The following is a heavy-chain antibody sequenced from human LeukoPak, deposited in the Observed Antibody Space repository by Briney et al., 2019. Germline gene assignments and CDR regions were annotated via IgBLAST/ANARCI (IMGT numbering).Heavy chain of an antibody. CDR3: ASSKWSAGGDYYHYMDV. D-gene: IGHD6-13*01. CDR2: MNPNSGNT. J-gene: IGHJ6*03. Sequence: ASVKVSCKASGYTFTSYDINWVRQATGQGLEWMGWMNPNSGNTGYAQKFQGRVTMTRNTSISTAYMELSSLRSEDTAMYYCASSKWSAGGDYYHYMDVWGKGTTVTVSS. V-gene: IGHV1-8*01. CDR1: GYTFTSYD.